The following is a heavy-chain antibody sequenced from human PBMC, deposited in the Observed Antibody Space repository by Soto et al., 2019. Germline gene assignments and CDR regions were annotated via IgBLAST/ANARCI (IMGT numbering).Heavy chain of an antibody. J-gene: IGHJ6*02. CDR1: GESFSGYY. Sequence: SETLSLTXVVSGESFSGYYWSWIRQTPGMGLEWIGEVDHRGSTTYNPSLKNRASISIDSSKNLFSLELTSVTAADTALYFCARYEYGNSLYGVDVWGQGTRVTVSS. CDR3: ARYEYGNSLYGVDV. V-gene: IGHV4-34*01. D-gene: IGHD1-7*01. CDR2: VDHRGST.